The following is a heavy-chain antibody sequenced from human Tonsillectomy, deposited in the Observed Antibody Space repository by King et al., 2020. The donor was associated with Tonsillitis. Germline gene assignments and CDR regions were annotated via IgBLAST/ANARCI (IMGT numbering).Heavy chain of an antibody. J-gene: IGHJ3*02. CDR3: ARGMLGWRAFDI. Sequence: VQLQQSGPGLVKPSQTLSLTCSIYGDSVSSNSAAWNWFRQSPSIGLEWLGRTHYRVKWFNDYAVSVKSRITSNPDTSKNQFSLQLNSVTPEDTAVYYCARGMLGWRAFDIWGQGTMVTVSS. CDR2: THYRVKWFN. V-gene: IGHV6-1*01. CDR1: GDSVSSNSAA. D-gene: IGHD3-16*01.